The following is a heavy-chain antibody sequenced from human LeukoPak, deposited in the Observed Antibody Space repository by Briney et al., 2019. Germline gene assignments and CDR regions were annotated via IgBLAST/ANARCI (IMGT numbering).Heavy chain of an antibody. CDR2: ILYDGSNK. V-gene: IGHV3-30-3*01. Sequence: GGSLRLSCVASGFTFSHYTMHWVRQAPGKGLEWVAVILYDGSNKNYADSVKGRFTISRDDSKNTLYLQMNSLRAEDTAVYYCARDVEDIVVVPAAKDGYYYYYMDVWGKGTTVTVSS. D-gene: IGHD2-2*01. J-gene: IGHJ6*03. CDR3: ARDVEDIVVVPAAKDGYYYYYMDV. CDR1: GFTFSHYT.